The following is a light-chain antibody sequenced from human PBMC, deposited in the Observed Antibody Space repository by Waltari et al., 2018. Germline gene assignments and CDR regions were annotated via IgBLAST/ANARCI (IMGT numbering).Light chain of an antibody. Sequence: QLVLTQSPSASASLGASVKLTCTLSSGHSSNAIAWHQQRPAKGPRYLMKINSDGSHSKGDEIPYRFSGSSPGAERYLTISSLQSEDEADYYCQTGGHGTWVFGGGTKLTVL. CDR1: SGHSSNA. V-gene: IGLV4-69*01. CDR2: INSDGSH. J-gene: IGLJ3*02. CDR3: QTGGHGTWV.